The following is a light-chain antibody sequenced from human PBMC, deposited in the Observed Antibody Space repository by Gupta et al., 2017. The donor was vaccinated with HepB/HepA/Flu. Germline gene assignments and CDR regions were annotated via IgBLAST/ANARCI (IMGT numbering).Light chain of an antibody. CDR3: QQYYSVPRT. Sequence: DIVLPQSPESLAVSLGERATINCKSSQTVLYSYDRKNYLAWYQQKPGKPPKVLIYEASIRAAGVPDRFSGSGSGTDFTLTVSTLQAEDVAVYYCQQYYSVPRTFGQGTKVEI. CDR2: EAS. CDR1: QTVLYSYDRKNY. J-gene: IGKJ1*01. V-gene: IGKV4-1*01.